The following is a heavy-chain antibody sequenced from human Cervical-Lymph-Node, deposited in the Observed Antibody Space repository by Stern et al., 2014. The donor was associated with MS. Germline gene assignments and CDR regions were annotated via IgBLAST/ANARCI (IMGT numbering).Heavy chain of an antibody. Sequence: QDQLVQSGAEVKKPGSSVKVSCKASGGTFSSYAISWVRQAPGQGLEWMGGIIPIFGTANYAQKFQGRVTITADESTSTAYMELSSLRSEDTAVYYCARAVAAAGTDYNYYGMDVWGQGTTVTVSS. D-gene: IGHD6-13*01. V-gene: IGHV1-69*12. CDR1: GGTFSSYA. CDR3: ARAVAAAGTDYNYYGMDV. CDR2: IIPIFGTA. J-gene: IGHJ6*02.